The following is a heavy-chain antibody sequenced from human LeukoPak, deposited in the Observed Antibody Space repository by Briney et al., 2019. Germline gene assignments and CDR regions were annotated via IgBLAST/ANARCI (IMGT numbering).Heavy chain of an antibody. CDR3: ARSGRNSDAFDI. Sequence: GGSLRLSCAASGFTFSSYGMHWDRQAPGKGLEWVAVIWYDGRNKYYADSVKGRFTISRDNSKNTLYLQMNSLRAEDTTVYYCARSGRNSDAFDIWGQGTMVTVSS. CDR1: GFTFSSYG. CDR2: IWYDGRNK. J-gene: IGHJ3*02. D-gene: IGHD1-26*01. V-gene: IGHV3-33*01.